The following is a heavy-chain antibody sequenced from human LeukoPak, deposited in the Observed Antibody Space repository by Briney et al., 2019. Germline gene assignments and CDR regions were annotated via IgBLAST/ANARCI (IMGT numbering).Heavy chain of an antibody. V-gene: IGHV3-33*01. CDR3: ARALYSSSSGYFDY. CDR2: IWYDGSNK. CDR1: GFTFSSYG. D-gene: IGHD6-6*01. Sequence: GGSLRLSCAASGFTFSSYGMHWVRQAPGKGLEWVAVIWYDGSNKYYADSVKGRFTISRDNSKNTLYLQMNSLRAEDTAVYYCARALYSSSSGYFDYWGQGPLVTVSS. J-gene: IGHJ4*02.